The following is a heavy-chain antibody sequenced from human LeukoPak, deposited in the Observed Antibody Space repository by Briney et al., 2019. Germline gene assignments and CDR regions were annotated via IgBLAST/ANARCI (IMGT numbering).Heavy chain of an antibody. CDR1: GGTFSSYA. J-gene: IGHJ4*02. D-gene: IGHD3-22*01. CDR3: ARNPFNYYDSSGYLDY. CDR2: IIPILGIA. Sequence: SVKVSCKASGGTFSSYAISWVRQAPGQGLECMGRIIPILGIANYAQKFQGRVTITADKSTSTAYMELSSLRSEDTAVYYCARNPFNYYDSSGYLDYWGQGTLVTVSS. V-gene: IGHV1-69*04.